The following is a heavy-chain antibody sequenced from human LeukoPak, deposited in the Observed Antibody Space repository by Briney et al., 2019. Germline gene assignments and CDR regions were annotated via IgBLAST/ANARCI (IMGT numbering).Heavy chain of an antibody. D-gene: IGHD1-7*01. Sequence: ASVNVSFKSSVYIYSNYGISWVRQAPGQRLEGMGWISGYNGDTNYPQTRQGRVTMTTDTPTNTADVAVRSLRSDDTAVYYCARFPEAGTTSFYYYYMDVWGKGTTGTVSS. J-gene: IGHJ6*03. CDR3: ARFPEAGTTSFYYYYMDV. CDR2: ISGYNGDT. V-gene: IGHV1-18*01. CDR1: VYIYSNYG.